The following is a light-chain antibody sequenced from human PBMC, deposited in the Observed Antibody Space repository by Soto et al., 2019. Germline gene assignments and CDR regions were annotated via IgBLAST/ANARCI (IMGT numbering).Light chain of an antibody. CDR1: QSISNY. CDR3: QQNYNIPRT. V-gene: IGKV1-39*01. J-gene: IGKJ5*01. CDR2: AAS. Sequence: DIQMTQSPSSLSASVGDRVTITCRASQSISNYLIWYQQRPGKAPKFLISAASVLQSGVPSRFSGSGSGTDFTLTISSLQPEDFATYYCQQNYNIPRTFGQGTRLEIK.